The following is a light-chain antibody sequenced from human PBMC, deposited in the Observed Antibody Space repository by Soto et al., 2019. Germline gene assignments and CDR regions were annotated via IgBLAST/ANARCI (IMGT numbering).Light chain of an antibody. CDR3: MQGVQTPFT. J-gene: IGKJ3*01. CDR1: QSLLFSNGYNY. CDR2: LGS. Sequence: DIVMTQSPLSLPVTPGEPASISCRSGQSLLFSNGYNYLDWYLQKPGQSPQLLISLGSNRAPGVPDRFSGSGSGTDFTLKISRVEAEDVGVYYCMQGVQTPFTFGPGTKVDIK. V-gene: IGKV2-28*01.